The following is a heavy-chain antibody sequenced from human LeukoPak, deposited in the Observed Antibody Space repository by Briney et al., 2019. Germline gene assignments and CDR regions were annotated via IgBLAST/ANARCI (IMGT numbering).Heavy chain of an antibody. D-gene: IGHD6-13*01. Sequence: PGGALVNPCVTSGWTGGYIYMSAVSLAKEKGLEWVSVIYSGGSTYYADSVKGRFTISRDNSKNTLYLQMNSLRAEDTAVYYCARGYSSSSATNWFDPWGQGTLVTVSS. J-gene: IGHJ5*02. CDR2: IYSGGST. CDR1: GWTGGYIY. V-gene: IGHV3-66*01. CDR3: ARGYSSSSATNWFDP.